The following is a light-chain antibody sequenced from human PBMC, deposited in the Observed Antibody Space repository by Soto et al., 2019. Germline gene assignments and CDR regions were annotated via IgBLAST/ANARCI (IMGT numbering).Light chain of an antibody. J-gene: IGKJ1*01. CDR1: QSISSW. V-gene: IGKV1-5*01. Sequence: DIQMTQSPSTLSASVGDRVTITCRASQSISSWLAWYQQKPGKAPKLLIYDASSLESGVASRFSGSGSGTEFTLTISSLQPDDFATYHCQQYNSYWTFGQGTKVEIK. CDR3: QQYNSYWT. CDR2: DAS.